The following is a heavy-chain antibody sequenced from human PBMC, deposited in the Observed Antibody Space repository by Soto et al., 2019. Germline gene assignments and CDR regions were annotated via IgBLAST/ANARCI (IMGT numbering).Heavy chain of an antibody. CDR3: AKVSSALQYDSSGYYSS. CDR2: ISYEGSNK. J-gene: IGHJ5*02. V-gene: IGHV3-30*18. Sequence: QVQLVESGGGVVQPGRSLRLSCAASGFTVSSYGMHWVRQAPGKGLEWVAVISYEGSNKYYADSVKGRFTISRDNSKNTLDLPMNSLSAEDTAVYYCAKVSSALQYDSSGYYSSWGQGTLVTVSS. D-gene: IGHD3-22*01. CDR1: GFTVSSYG.